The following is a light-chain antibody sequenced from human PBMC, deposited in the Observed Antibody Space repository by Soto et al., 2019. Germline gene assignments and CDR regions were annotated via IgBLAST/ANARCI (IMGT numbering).Light chain of an antibody. V-gene: IGKV3-15*01. J-gene: IGKJ1*01. Sequence: EIVLTQSPGTLSVSPGERATLSCRARQSVSSKFAWYQQKPGQAPRLLFYGASTGATGIPARFSGSGSETEFTLSISSLQSEDFAVYYCQQYNNWPGTFGQGTKVEIK. CDR3: QQYNNWPGT. CDR2: GAS. CDR1: QSVSSK.